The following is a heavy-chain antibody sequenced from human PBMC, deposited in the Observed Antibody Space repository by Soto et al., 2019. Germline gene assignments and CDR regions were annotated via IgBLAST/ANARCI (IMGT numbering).Heavy chain of an antibody. CDR1: GFTFSSYA. CDR2: ISYDGSNK. V-gene: IGHV3-30-3*01. D-gene: IGHD4-17*01. Sequence: QVQLVESGGGVVQPGRSLRLSCAASGFTFSSYAMHWVRQAPGKGLEWVAVISYDGSNKYYADSVKGRFIISRDNSKNTLYLQMNSLRAEDTAVYYCAREALTVTTNYFDYWGQGTLVTVSS. J-gene: IGHJ4*02. CDR3: AREALTVTTNYFDY.